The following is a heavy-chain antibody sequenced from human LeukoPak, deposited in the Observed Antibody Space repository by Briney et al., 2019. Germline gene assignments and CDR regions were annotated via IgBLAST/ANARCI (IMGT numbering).Heavy chain of an antibody. CDR1: GFSLSTSGVG. Sequence: ESGPTLVKPTQTLTLTCTFSGFSLSTSGVGVGWIPQPPGKALEWLALIYWDDDKRYSPSLKSRLTITKDTSKNQVVLTMTNMDPVDTATYYCAHTPDTAMVTGLDYWGQGTLVTVSS. CDR2: IYWDDDK. V-gene: IGHV2-5*02. D-gene: IGHD5-18*01. CDR3: AHTPDTAMVTGLDY. J-gene: IGHJ4*02.